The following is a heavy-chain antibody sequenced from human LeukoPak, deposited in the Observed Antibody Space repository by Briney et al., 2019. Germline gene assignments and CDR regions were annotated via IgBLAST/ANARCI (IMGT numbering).Heavy chain of an antibody. CDR1: GFTFSSYG. V-gene: IGHV3-30*18. Sequence: PGGSLRLSCAASGFTFSSYGMHWVRQAPGKGLEWVAVISYDGSNKYYADSVKGRFTISRDNSKNTLYLQMNSLRAEDTAVYYCAKVSGRYFDWLASYFDYWGQGTLVTVSS. CDR2: ISYDGSNK. CDR3: AKVSGRYFDWLASYFDY. J-gene: IGHJ4*02. D-gene: IGHD3-9*01.